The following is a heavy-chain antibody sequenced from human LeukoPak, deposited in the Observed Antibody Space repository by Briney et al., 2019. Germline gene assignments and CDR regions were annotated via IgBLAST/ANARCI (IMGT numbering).Heavy chain of an antibody. CDR1: GYTFTEFS. CDR2: INPSGGST. D-gene: IGHD3-10*01. CDR3: ARGPRSYGDY. V-gene: IGHV1-46*01. Sequence: GASVKVSCKASGYTFTEFSLHWVRQAPGQGLEWMGIINPSGGSTSYPQKFQGRVTMTRDMSTSTVYMELSSLRSEDTAVYYCARGPRSYGDYWGQGTLVTVSS. J-gene: IGHJ4*02.